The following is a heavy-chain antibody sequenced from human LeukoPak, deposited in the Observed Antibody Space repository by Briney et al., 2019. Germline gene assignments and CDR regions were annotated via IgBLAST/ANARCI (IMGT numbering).Heavy chain of an antibody. CDR3: ARRSGREYSSSDDFDY. CDR2: IIPIFGTA. J-gene: IGHJ4*02. CDR1: GGTFSSYA. D-gene: IGHD6-6*01. V-gene: IGHV1-69*13. Sequence: GASVKVSCKASGGTFSSYAISWVRQAPGQGLEWMGGIIPIFGTANYAQKFQGRVTITADESTSTAYMELSSLRSEDTAVYYCARRSGREYSSSDDFDYWGQGTLVTVSS.